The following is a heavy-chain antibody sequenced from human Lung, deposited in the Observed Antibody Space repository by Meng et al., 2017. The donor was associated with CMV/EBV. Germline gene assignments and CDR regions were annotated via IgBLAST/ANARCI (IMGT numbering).Heavy chain of an antibody. CDR1: GYTFTGYY. V-gene: IGHV1-2*02. D-gene: IGHD3-3*01. CDR3: ARDRLRFLEWSYGMDV. CDR2: INPNSGGT. Sequence: SXXVSXKASGYTFTGYYMHWVRQAPGQGLEWMGWINPNSGGTNYVQKFQGRVTMTRDTSISTAYMELSRLRSDDTAVYYCARDRLRFLEWSYGMDVWGQGTXVTGPS. J-gene: IGHJ6*02.